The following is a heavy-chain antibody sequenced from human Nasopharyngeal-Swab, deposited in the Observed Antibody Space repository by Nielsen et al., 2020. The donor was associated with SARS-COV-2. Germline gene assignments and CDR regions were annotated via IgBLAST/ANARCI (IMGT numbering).Heavy chain of an antibody. V-gene: IGHV1-69*01. D-gene: IGHD3-22*01. Sequence: VRQMPGKGLEWMGGIIPIFGTANYAQKFQGRVTITADESTSTAYMELSSLRSEDTAVYYCARLSYYYDSSGHDDPYFDYWGQGTLVTASS. CDR2: IIPIFGTA. J-gene: IGHJ4*02. CDR3: ARLSYYYDSSGHDDPYFDY.